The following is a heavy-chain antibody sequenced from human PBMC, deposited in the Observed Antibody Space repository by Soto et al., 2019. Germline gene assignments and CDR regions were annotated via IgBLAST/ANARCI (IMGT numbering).Heavy chain of an antibody. D-gene: IGHD4-4*01. Sequence: EVKLSDSGGGLVQPGGSLRLSCAASGFTFSTYVMAWVRQAPGRGLEWVSGISASGSNGFYTDSVKGRFIISRDNSKNTLYLQMNSLRVDDTALYFCAKGDSDYYFDSLGQGTLVTVSS. CDR1: GFTFSTYV. J-gene: IGHJ4*02. V-gene: IGHV3-23*01. CDR3: AKGDSDYYFDS. CDR2: ISASGSNG.